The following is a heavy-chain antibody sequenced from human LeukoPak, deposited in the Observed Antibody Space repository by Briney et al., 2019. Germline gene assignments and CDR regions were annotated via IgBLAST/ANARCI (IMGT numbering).Heavy chain of an antibody. J-gene: IGHJ4*02. CDR1: GDSISSYY. D-gene: IGHD1/OR15-1a*01. CDR2: IYYSGST. V-gene: IGHV4-59*01. CDR3: ARENNHFDY. Sequence: SETLSLTCTVSGDSISSYYWTWIRQPPGKGLEWIGYIYYSGSTNYNPSLKSRVTISVDTSKNQFSLKLNSVTAADTAVYYRARENNHFDYWGQGTLVTVSS.